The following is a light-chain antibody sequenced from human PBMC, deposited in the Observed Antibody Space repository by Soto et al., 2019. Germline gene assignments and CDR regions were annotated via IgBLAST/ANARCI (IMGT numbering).Light chain of an antibody. CDR3: QQRNNWPPIT. CDR1: QSVSSR. J-gene: IGKJ5*01. V-gene: IGKV3-11*01. CDR2: DAS. Sequence: EIVMTQSPGTLSLSPGERATLSCRASQSVSSRLAWYQQKPGQAPRLLIYDASNRATGVPARFSGSGSGTDFTLTISSLEPEDFALYYCQQRNNWPPITFGQGTRLEI.